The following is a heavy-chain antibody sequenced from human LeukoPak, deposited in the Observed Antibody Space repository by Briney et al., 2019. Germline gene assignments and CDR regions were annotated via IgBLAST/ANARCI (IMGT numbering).Heavy chain of an antibody. CDR2: IYHSGST. J-gene: IGHJ4*02. D-gene: IGHD2-2*01. CDR3: ARQKGELIVVVPAAPDY. Sequence: SETLSLTCAVSGYSISSGYYWGWIRQPPGKGLEWIGSIYHSGSTYYNPSLKSRVTISVDTSKNQFSLKLSSVTAADTAVYYCARQKGELIVVVPAAPDYWGQGTPVTVSS. CDR1: GYSISSGYY. V-gene: IGHV4-38-2*01.